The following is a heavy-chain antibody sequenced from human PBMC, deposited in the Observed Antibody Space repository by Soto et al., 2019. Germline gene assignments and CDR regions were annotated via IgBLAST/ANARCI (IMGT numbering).Heavy chain of an antibody. CDR1: GATFSSYA. D-gene: IGHD5-12*01. Sequence: QVQLVQSGAEVRQPASSVKVSCKTSGATFSSYAITWVRQAPGQGLEWMGGIVPTVDTSTYAQKFQGRVKINADKFTNTVYMELSSLRSDDTAVCYCVRVVAIPGYPDNWGQGTLVTVSS. J-gene: IGHJ4*02. CDR2: IVPTVDTS. CDR3: VRVVAIPGYPDN. V-gene: IGHV1-69*14.